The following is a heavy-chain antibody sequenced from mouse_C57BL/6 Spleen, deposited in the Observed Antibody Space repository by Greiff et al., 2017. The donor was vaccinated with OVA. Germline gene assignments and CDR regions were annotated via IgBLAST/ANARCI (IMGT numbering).Heavy chain of an antibody. CDR3: TASSYSYWYFDV. D-gene: IGHD1-1*01. Sequence: EVKVEESGGGLVQPGGSMKLSCVASGFTFSNYWMNWVRQSPEKGLEWVAQIRLKSDNYATHYAESVKGRFTISRDDSKSSVYLQMNNLRAEDTGIYYCTASSYSYWYFDVWGTGTTVTVSS. J-gene: IGHJ1*03. CDR1: GFTFSNYW. CDR2: IRLKSDNYAT. V-gene: IGHV6-3*01.